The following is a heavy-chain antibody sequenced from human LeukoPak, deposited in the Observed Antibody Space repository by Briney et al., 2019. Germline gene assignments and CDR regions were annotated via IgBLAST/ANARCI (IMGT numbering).Heavy chain of an antibody. Sequence: SETLSLTSTVSGGSISSYYWSWIRQPLGKGLEWIGYIYYSGSTNYNPSLKSRVTISVDTSKNQFSLKLSSVTAADTAVYYCARYYYGSGSQEFDYWGQGTLVTVSS. CDR1: GGSISSYY. CDR2: IYYSGST. V-gene: IGHV4-59*01. D-gene: IGHD3-10*01. J-gene: IGHJ4*02. CDR3: ARYYYGSGSQEFDY.